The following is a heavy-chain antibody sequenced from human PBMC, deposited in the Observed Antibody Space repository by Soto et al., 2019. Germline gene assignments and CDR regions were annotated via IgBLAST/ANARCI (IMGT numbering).Heavy chain of an antibody. D-gene: IGHD3-10*01. CDR2: IYYSGST. Sequence: SETVSLTXTVSGGSVSSGDYFWSWLRQSPGKRLEWIAYIYYSGSTNYNPSLKSRATISVDTSKSQVSLTLTSMTAADAALYYCARSPNYYYYGFDVWGQGTAVTVSS. CDR1: GGSVSSGDYF. CDR3: ARSPNYYYYGFDV. V-gene: IGHV4-61*08. J-gene: IGHJ6*02.